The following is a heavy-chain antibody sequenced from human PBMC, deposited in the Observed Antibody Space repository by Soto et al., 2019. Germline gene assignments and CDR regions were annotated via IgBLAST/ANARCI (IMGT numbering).Heavy chain of an antibody. CDR3: ARGPRYYDVWSRYYTGPRPYYYGMDV. J-gene: IGHJ6*02. D-gene: IGHD3-3*01. V-gene: IGHV4-4*07. CDR1: GGSISSYY. Sequence: SETLSLTCTVSGGSISSYYWSWIRQPAGKGLEWIGRIYTSGSTNYNPSLKSRVTMSVDTSKNQFSLKLSSVTAADTAVYYCARGPRYYDVWSRYYTGPRPYYYGMDVWGQGTTVTVS. CDR2: IYTSGST.